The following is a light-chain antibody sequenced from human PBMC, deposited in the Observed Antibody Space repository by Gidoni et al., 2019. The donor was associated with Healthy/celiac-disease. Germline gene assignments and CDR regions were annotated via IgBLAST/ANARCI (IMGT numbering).Light chain of an antibody. V-gene: IGLV3-1*01. CDR3: QAWDSSTVV. CDR1: KLGDKY. Sequence: SYELTQPPSVSVSPGQTASITCSGEKLGDKYACWYPQKPGQSPVLVIYQDSKRPSGIPERFSGSNSGNTATLTISGTQAMDEADYYCQAWDSSTVVFGTGTKVTVL. J-gene: IGLJ1*01. CDR2: QDS.